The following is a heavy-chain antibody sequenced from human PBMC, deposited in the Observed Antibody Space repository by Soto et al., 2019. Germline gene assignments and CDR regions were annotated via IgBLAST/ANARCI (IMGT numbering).Heavy chain of an antibody. J-gene: IGHJ6*04. Sequence: GGSLRLSCTASGFTIGDYAMSWFRQAPGKGLEWVGFIRRKAYGGTTEYAASVKGRFTISRDDSNSIAYLQLHSLKTEDTAVSYSTRGDSSSWYDYYYGMKVGHEGTTSTVGS. CDR1: GFTIGDYA. CDR2: IRRKAYGGTT. CDR3: TRGDSSSWYDYYYGMKV. D-gene: IGHD6-13*01. V-gene: IGHV3-49*03.